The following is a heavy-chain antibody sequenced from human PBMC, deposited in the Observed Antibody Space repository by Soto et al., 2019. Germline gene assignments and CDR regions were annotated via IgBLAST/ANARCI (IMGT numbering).Heavy chain of an antibody. CDR2: ISGVGGST. D-gene: IGHD3-3*01. CDR3: ANDVARSTIFGAGDAFDI. CDR1: GFTFSRYA. V-gene: IGHV3-23*01. J-gene: IGHJ3*02. Sequence: EVQLLESGGGLVQPGGSLRLSCAASGFTFSRYAMSWVRQAPGKGLEWVSGISGVGGSTYYADSVKGRFTISRDNSKDTLYLQMNRLRGEDTAVYYYANDVARSTIFGAGDAFDIWGQGTMVTV.